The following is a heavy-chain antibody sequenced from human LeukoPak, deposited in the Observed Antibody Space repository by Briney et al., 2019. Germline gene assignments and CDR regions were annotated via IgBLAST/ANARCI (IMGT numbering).Heavy chain of an antibody. D-gene: IGHD6-13*01. CDR3: ARLASSSWPLYYYYGMDV. J-gene: IGHJ6*02. Sequence: GASVKVSCKASGYTFTSYDINWVRQGTGQGLEWMGWMNPNSANTGYAQKFQGRVTMTRNTSISTAYIELSSLRSEDTAVYYCARLASSSWPLYYYYGMDVWGQGTTVTVSS. CDR2: MNPNSANT. CDR1: GYTFTSYD. V-gene: IGHV1-8*01.